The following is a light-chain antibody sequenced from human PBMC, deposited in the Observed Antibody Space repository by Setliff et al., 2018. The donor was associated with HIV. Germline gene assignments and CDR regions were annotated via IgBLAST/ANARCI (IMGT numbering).Light chain of an antibody. CDR2: QAS. Sequence: QSALTQPASVSGSPGQSNTISCTGTSGDVGRYNLVSWYQQQPGKPPKLMIYQASKRPSGVSNRSSGSKSGNTASLTISGLQAEDEADYYCCSNTGGNTYVFGTGTKVTVL. CDR3: CSNTGGNTYV. CDR1: SGDVGRYNL. V-gene: IGLV2-23*01. J-gene: IGLJ1*01.